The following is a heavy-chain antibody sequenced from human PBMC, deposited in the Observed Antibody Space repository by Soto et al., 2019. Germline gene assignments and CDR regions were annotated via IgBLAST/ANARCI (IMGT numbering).Heavy chain of an antibody. CDR1: GGTFSSYA. J-gene: IGHJ6*02. V-gene: IGHV1-69*13. CDR3: AREAVAALFGGMAYYYYGMDV. CDR2: IIPIFGTA. Sequence: SVKVSCKASGGTFSSYAISWVRQASGQGLEWMGGIIPIFGTANYAQKFQGRVTITADESTSTAYMELSSLRSEDTAVYYCAREAVAALFGGMAYYYYGMDVWGQGTTVTVSS. D-gene: IGHD6-19*01.